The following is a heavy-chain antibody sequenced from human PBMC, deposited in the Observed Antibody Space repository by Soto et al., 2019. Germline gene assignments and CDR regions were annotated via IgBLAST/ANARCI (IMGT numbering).Heavy chain of an antibody. Sequence: GGSLRLSCAASGFTFSTYAMSWVRQAPGKGLEWVSGISGSGFSTYYADSVKGRFTISRDNSKNTLFLQVNSLRAEDTAVFYCATSKYQPTFYLDVWGKGTTVTVSS. CDR1: GFTFSTYA. J-gene: IGHJ6*03. CDR2: ISGSGFST. V-gene: IGHV3-23*01. D-gene: IGHD2-2*01. CDR3: ATSKYQPTFYLDV.